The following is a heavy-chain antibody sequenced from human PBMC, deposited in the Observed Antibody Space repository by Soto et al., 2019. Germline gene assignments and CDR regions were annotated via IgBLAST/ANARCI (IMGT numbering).Heavy chain of an antibody. J-gene: IGHJ4*02. D-gene: IGHD3-16*01. CDR3: ARDRWGLLGGDY. V-gene: IGHV3-74*01. CDR2: IIYDGGIT. Sequence: EVQLVESGGGLVQPGGSLRISCVASGFDFSSYWMHWVRQAPGEGPVWVSRIIYDGGITNYVDSVKGRFTMSRDNDTNTVFLQMNSLRAEDTAVYYCARDRWGLLGGDYWGQGTLVIVSS. CDR1: GFDFSSYW.